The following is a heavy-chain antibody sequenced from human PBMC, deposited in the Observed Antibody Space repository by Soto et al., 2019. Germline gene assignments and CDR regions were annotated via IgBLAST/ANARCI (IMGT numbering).Heavy chain of an antibody. V-gene: IGHV4-31*03. CDR1: GGSISSGGYY. J-gene: IGHJ3*02. D-gene: IGHD6-19*01. CDR3: EGIAVAGAVNDAFDI. Sequence: QVQLQESGPGLVKPSQTLSLTCTVSGGSISSGGYYWSWIRQHPGKGLEWIGYIYYSGSTYYNPSLKSRVTISVDTSKNQFSLKLSSVTAADTAVYYCEGIAVAGAVNDAFDIWGQGTMDTVSS. CDR2: IYYSGST.